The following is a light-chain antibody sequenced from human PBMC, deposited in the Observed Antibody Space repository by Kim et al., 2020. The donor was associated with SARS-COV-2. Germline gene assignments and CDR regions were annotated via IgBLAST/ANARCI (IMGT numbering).Light chain of an antibody. J-gene: IGLJ2*01. Sequence: APGKTARVSCEGHIIGTKSAHWYQKKPGQAPLLVIYYDTDRPSGIPERFSGSTSGSTATLTISRVEAGDEADYYCQVWDSSSDHWIFGGGTKVTVL. CDR3: QVWDSSSDHWI. CDR2: YDT. CDR1: IIGTKS. V-gene: IGLV3-21*01.